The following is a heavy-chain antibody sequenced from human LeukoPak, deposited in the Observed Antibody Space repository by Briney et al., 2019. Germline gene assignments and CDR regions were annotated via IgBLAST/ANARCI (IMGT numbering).Heavy chain of an antibody. CDR1: GGSISRYY. V-gene: IGHV4-4*07. J-gene: IGHJ4*02. CDR3: ARDLGGEFDY. Sequence: SETLSLTCTVSGGSISRYYWSWIRQPAGKRLEWIGRIYTSGSTNYNPSLESRVTMSLDTSKNQFSLRLSSMTAADTAIYYCARDLGGEFDYWGQGFLVTVSS. D-gene: IGHD7-27*01. CDR2: IYTSGST.